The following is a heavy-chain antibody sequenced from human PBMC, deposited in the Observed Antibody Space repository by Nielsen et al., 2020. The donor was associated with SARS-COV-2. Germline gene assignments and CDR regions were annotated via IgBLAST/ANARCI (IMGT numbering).Heavy chain of an antibody. CDR3: ARFDYYDSSGYDCWYFDL. V-gene: IGHV3-11*01. CDR2: ISSSGSTI. Sequence: GESLKISCAASGFTFSDYYMSWIRQAPGKGLEWVSYISSSGSTICYADSVKGRFTISRDNAKNSLYLQMNSLRAEDTAVYYCARFDYYDSSGYDCWYFDLWGRDTLVTVSS. CDR1: GFTFSDYY. D-gene: IGHD3-22*01. J-gene: IGHJ2*01.